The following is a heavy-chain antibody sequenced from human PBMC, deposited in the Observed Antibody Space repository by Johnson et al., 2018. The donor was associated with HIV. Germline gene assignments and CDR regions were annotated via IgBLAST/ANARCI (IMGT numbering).Heavy chain of an antibody. D-gene: IGHD3-22*01. CDR3: ARIRVAVITEVGALDM. CDR1: GFTFSYYA. V-gene: IGHV3-30-3*01. J-gene: IGHJ3*02. Sequence: QVQLVESGGGVVQPGRSLRLSCAASGFTFSYYAMHWVRQVPGKGLEWVAVISYDGTNKYYANSVKGRFTISRDNSKNTLYLQMNSLRAEDTAGYLCARIRVAVITEVGALDMWGQGTMVTVSS. CDR2: ISYDGTNK.